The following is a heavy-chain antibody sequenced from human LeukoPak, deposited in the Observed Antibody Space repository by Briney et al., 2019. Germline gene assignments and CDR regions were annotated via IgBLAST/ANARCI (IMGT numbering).Heavy chain of an antibody. CDR1: GFTFSSYA. V-gene: IGHV3-30*04. CDR2: ISYDGSNK. J-gene: IGHJ6*03. Sequence: PGGSLRLSCAASGFTFSSYAMHWVRQAPDKGLEWVAVISYDGSNKYYADSVKGRFTISRDNSKNTLYLQMNSLRAEDTAVYYCARGPSIWFGELYRSPGVYYYYYMDVWGKGTTVTVSS. CDR3: ARGPSIWFGELYRSPGVYYYYYMDV. D-gene: IGHD3-10*01.